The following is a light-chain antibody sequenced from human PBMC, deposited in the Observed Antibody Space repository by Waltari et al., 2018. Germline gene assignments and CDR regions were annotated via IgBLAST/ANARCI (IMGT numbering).Light chain of an antibody. J-gene: IGLJ1*01. CDR2: DAS. Sequence: QSALTQPASVSGSPGQSITISCTGTSSDVGGYDYVSWYQQHPGKAPKLILYDASNRPFGVSHRFSGSKSGNTASLTISGLQADDEAEYYCGSYTSSTTLAFGTGTKITVL. CDR3: GSYTSSTTLA. CDR1: SSDVGGYDY. V-gene: IGLV2-14*03.